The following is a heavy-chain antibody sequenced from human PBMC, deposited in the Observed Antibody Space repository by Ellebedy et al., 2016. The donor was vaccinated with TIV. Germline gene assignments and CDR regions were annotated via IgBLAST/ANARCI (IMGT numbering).Heavy chain of an antibody. D-gene: IGHD6-13*01. Sequence: ASVKVSCKASGYTFTGYYMHWVRQAPGQGLEWMGWINPNSGGANYAQKFQGRVTMTRDTSISTAYMELSRLRSDDTAVYYCARARAAAGNSKAKNKDYYFDYWGQGTLVTVSS. CDR3: ARARAAAGNSKAKNKDYYFDY. CDR1: GYTFTGYY. CDR2: INPNSGGA. V-gene: IGHV1-2*02. J-gene: IGHJ4*02.